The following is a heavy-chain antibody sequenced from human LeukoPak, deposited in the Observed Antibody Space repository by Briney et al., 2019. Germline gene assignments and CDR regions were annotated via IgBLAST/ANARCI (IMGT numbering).Heavy chain of an antibody. CDR1: GGTFSSYA. V-gene: IGHV1-24*01. CDR3: ATDRWG. D-gene: IGHD3-16*01. J-gene: IGHJ4*02. CDR2: FDPEDGET. Sequence: ASVKVSCKASGGTFSSYAISWVRQAPGQGLEWMGGFDPEDGETIYAQKFQGRVTMTEDTSTDTAYMELSSLRSEDTAVYYCATDRWGWGQGTLVTVSS.